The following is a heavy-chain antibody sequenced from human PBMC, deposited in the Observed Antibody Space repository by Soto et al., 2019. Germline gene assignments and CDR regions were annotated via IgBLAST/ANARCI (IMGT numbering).Heavy chain of an antibody. CDR2: ISGSGGST. CDR1: GFTFSSYA. J-gene: IGHJ6*02. V-gene: IGHV3-23*01. Sequence: EVQLLESGGGLVQPGGSLRLSCAASGFTFSSYAMSWVRQAPGKGLEWVSAISGSGGSTYYADSVKGRFTISRDNSKNTLYLQMNSLRAEDTAVYYCAKKNPDYDFWSGYYPDYHYGMDVWGQGTTVTVSS. CDR3: AKKNPDYDFWSGYYPDYHYGMDV. D-gene: IGHD3-3*01.